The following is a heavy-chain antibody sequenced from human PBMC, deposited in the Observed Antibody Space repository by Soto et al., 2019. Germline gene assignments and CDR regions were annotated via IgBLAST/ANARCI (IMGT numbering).Heavy chain of an antibody. CDR3: AKGGRQWLVTSDFNY. CDR2: VSHDGRNT. CDR1: GFTFSDYA. V-gene: IGHV3-30*18. Sequence: VQLVESGGGVVQPGRSLRLSCAASGFTFSDYAMHWVRQAPGKGLEWVAVVSHDGRNTHYADSVKGRFTIFRDSSKNTVSLEMTSLRAGDAAVYYCAKGGRQWLVTSDFNYWGQGALVTVSS. J-gene: IGHJ4*02. D-gene: IGHD6-19*01.